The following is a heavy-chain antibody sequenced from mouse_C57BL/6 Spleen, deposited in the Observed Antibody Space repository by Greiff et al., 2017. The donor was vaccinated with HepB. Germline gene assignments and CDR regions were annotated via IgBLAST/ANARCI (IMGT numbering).Heavy chain of an antibody. CDR2: INPNNGGT. D-gene: IGHD1-1*01. V-gene: IGHV1-22*01. Sequence: EVQLQQSGPELVKPGASVKMSCKASGYTFTDYNMHWVKQSHGKSLEWIGYINPNNGGTSYNQKFKGKATLTVNKSSSTAYMELRSLTSEDSAVYYCARGILRSLYAMDYWGQGTSVTVSS. J-gene: IGHJ4*01. CDR3: ARGILRSLYAMDY. CDR1: GYTFTDYN.